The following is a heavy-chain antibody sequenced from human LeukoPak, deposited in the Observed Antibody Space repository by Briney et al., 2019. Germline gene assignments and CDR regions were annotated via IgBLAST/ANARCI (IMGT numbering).Heavy chain of an antibody. CDR3: AREIRPSPFVD. D-gene: IGHD2-2*01. J-gene: IGHJ4*02. CDR1: GGSLSDNF. CDR2: INDSGST. Sequence: SETLSLTCAVYGGSLSDNFWSWIRQPPGKGLEWIGEINDSGSTNLNPALNSRVAMSVDSSRNQFSLRPSSVTAADTAVYYCAREIRPSPFVDWGQGTLVTVSS. V-gene: IGHV4-34*01.